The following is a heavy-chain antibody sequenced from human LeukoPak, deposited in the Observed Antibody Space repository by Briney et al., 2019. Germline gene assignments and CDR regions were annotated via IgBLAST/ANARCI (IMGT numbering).Heavy chain of an antibody. D-gene: IGHD3-22*01. CDR2: INHSGST. J-gene: IGHJ3*02. CDR1: GGSFSGYY. CDR3: ARDLYYYDSSGYYYGAFDI. V-gene: IGHV4-34*01. Sequence: PSETLSLTCAVCGGSFSGYYWSWIRQPPGKGLEWIGEINHSGSTNYNPSLKSRVTISVDTSKNQFSLKLSSVTAADTALYYCARDLYYYDSSGYYYGAFDIWGQGTMLTVSS.